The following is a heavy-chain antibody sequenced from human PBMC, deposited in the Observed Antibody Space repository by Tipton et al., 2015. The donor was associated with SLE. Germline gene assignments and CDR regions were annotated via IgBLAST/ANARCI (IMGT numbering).Heavy chain of an antibody. CDR3: ARPLDYYDSSAFDI. J-gene: IGHJ3*02. Sequence: SLRLSCAASGFTFSSYAMHWVRQAPGKGLEWVSVIYSGGSTYYADSVKGRFTISRDNSKNTLYLQMNSLRAEDTAVYYCARPLDYYDSSAFDIWGQGTMVTVSS. D-gene: IGHD3-22*01. CDR1: GFTFSSYA. V-gene: IGHV3-66*02. CDR2: IYSGGST.